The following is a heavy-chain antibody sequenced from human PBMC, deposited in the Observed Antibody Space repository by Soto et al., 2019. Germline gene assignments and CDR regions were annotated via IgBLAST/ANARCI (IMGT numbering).Heavy chain of an antibody. V-gene: IGHV3-30*03. J-gene: IGHJ4*02. CDR1: GLPFNSYD. CDR2: ISYEGGNK. Sequence: QVQLVESGGDVVQPGRSLRLSCAASGLPFNSYDMHWVRQAPGKGLEWVAVISYEGGNKNYADSVKGRFTISRDNSQNTLYLQMSSLRAEDTAVYYCARSEGGSYPYFEYWGQGTLVTVSS. D-gene: IGHD1-26*01. CDR3: ARSEGGSYPYFEY.